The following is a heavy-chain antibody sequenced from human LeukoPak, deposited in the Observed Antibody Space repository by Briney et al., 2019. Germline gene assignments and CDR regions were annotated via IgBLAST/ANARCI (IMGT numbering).Heavy chain of an antibody. V-gene: IGHV3-11*05. CDR3: ARGDAWAVAGVFDY. CDR1: GFTFSDYY. CDR2: ISSSSSYT. D-gene: IGHD6-19*01. J-gene: IGHJ4*02. Sequence: GGSLRLSCAASGFTFSDYYMSWLRQAPGKGLEWVSYISSSSSYTNYADSVKGRFTISRDSAKNSLYLQMNTLRTEDTAVYYCARGDAWAVAGVFDYWGQGTLVTVSS.